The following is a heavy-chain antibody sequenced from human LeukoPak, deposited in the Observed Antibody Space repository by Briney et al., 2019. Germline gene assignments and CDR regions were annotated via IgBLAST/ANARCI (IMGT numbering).Heavy chain of an antibody. D-gene: IGHD2-2*01. V-gene: IGHV1-69*06. CDR2: IIPIFGTA. Sequence: GASVTVSCKASGYTFTSYGISWVRQAPGQGLEWMGGIIPIFGTANYAQKFQGRVTITADKSTSTAYMELSSLRSEDTAVYYCARVSAATPNNWFDPWGQGTLVTVSS. CDR1: GYTFTSYG. CDR3: ARVSAATPNNWFDP. J-gene: IGHJ5*02.